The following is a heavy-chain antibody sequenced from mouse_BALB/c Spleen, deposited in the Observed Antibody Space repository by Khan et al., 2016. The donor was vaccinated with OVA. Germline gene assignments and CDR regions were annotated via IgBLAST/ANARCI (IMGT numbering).Heavy chain of an antibody. Sequence: QIQLQQSGPELERPGASVKISCKASGYNFTNYGMNWVKQAPGKGLKWMGWINTYTGKPIYADDFKGRFALSLETSSSTAYLQSNNLKNEDTAKYFCAGGGSWYFDVWGAGTTVTVS. CDR3: AGGGSWYFDV. CDR1: GYNFTNYG. V-gene: IGHV9-3-1*01. CDR2: INTYTGKP. J-gene: IGHJ1*01. D-gene: IGHD1-1*02.